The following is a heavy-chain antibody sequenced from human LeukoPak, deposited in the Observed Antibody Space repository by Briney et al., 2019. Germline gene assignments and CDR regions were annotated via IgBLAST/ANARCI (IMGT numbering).Heavy chain of an antibody. CDR3: AKWGSSFQYYYYYGMDV. CDR1: GFTVSSNY. J-gene: IGHJ6*02. D-gene: IGHD6-6*01. CDR2: IYSGGST. Sequence: AGGSLRLSCAASGFTVSSNYMSWVRQAPGKGLEWVSVIYSGGSTYYADSVKGRFTISRDNSKNTLYLQMNSLRAEDTAVYYCAKWGSSFQYYYYYGMDVWGQGTTVTVSS. V-gene: IGHV3-53*01.